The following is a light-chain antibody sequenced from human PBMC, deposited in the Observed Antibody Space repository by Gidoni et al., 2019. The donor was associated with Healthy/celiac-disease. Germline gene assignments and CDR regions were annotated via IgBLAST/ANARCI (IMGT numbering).Light chain of an antibody. V-gene: IGKV4-1*01. J-gene: IGKJ5*01. CDR2: GAS. CDR3: QQYYSTPPIT. Sequence: IVMTQSPDALAGCLGEKATINCKSSQGVLYSASNKNYLAWYQQKPGQPPNLLIYGASTRESGVPDRFSGSGSGTDFTLTISSLQAEDVAVYYCQQYYSTPPITFGQGTRLEIK. CDR1: QGVLYSASNKNY.